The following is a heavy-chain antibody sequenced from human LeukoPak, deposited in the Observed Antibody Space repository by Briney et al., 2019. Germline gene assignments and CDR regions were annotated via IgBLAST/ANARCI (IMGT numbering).Heavy chain of an antibody. Sequence: GRSLRLSCAASGFTFSSYAMHWVRQAPGKGLEWVAVISYDGSNKYYADSVKGRFTISRDNSKNTLYLQMNSLRTEDTAVYYCAKDRPNYYDSRGYYYGNWGQGTLVTVSS. J-gene: IGHJ4*02. D-gene: IGHD3-22*01. V-gene: IGHV3-30*04. CDR3: AKDRPNYYDSRGYYYGN. CDR2: ISYDGSNK. CDR1: GFTFSSYA.